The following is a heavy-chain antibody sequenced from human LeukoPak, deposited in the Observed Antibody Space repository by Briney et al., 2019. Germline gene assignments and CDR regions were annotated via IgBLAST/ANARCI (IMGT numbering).Heavy chain of an antibody. J-gene: IGHJ6*04. CDR1: GGSFSGYY. Sequence: SETLSLTCAVYGGSFSGYYWSWIRQPPGKGLEWIGEINHSGSTNYNPSLKSRVTISVDTSKNQFSLKLSSVTAADTAVYYCARISGPYGSGSYYPRPYGMDVWGKGTMVTVSS. CDR3: ARISGPYGSGSYYPRPYGMDV. D-gene: IGHD3-10*01. V-gene: IGHV4-34*01. CDR2: INHSGST.